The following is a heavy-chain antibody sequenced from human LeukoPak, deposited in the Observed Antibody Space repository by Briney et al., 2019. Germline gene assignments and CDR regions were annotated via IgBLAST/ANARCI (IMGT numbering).Heavy chain of an antibody. D-gene: IGHD3-10*01. CDR2: IKSKTDGGTT. CDR1: GFTFSNAW. CDR3: TTDYGSGSYLYFNY. V-gene: IGHV3-15*01. Sequence: PGGSLRLSCATSGFTFSNAWMSWVRQAPGKGLEWVGRIKSKTDGGTTDYAAPVKGRFAISRDDSKNTLYLQMNSLKTEDTAVYYCTTDYGSGSYLYFNYWGQGTLVTVSS. J-gene: IGHJ4*02.